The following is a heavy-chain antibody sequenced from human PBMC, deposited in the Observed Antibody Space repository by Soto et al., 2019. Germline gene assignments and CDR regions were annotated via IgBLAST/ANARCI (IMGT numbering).Heavy chain of an antibody. CDR2: IYYSGST. V-gene: IGHV4-59*01. Sequence: SETLSLTCTVSGGSISSYYWSWIRQPPGKGLEWIGYIYYSGSTNYNPSLKSRVTISVDTSKNQFSLKLSSVTAADTAVYYYARVSGRCSGGSCYPKYYYYYGMDVWGQGTTVTVSS. CDR3: ARVSGRCSGGSCYPKYYYYYGMDV. J-gene: IGHJ6*02. CDR1: GGSISSYY. D-gene: IGHD2-15*01.